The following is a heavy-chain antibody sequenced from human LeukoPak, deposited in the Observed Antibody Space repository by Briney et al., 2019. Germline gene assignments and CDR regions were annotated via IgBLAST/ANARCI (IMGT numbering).Heavy chain of an antibody. CDR1: GGTFSSYA. V-gene: IGHV1-69*13. Sequence: ASVKVSCTASGGTFSSYAISWVRQAPGQGLEWMGGIIPIFGTANYAQKFQGRVTITADESTSTAYMELSSLRSEDTAVYYCATFGKQLVTSYYYYYGMDVWGQGTTVTVSS. CDR2: IIPIFGTA. D-gene: IGHD6-6*01. J-gene: IGHJ6*02. CDR3: ATFGKQLVTSYYYYYGMDV.